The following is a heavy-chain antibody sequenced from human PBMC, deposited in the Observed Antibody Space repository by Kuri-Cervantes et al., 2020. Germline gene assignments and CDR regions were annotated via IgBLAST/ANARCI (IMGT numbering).Heavy chain of an antibody. CDR3: ARSSAAGTIDP. D-gene: IGHD6-13*01. J-gene: IGHJ5*02. Sequence: SETLSLTCTVSGGSISRSSSYYWSWIRQPPGKGLEWIGYIHYSGSTNYNPSLKSRVTIPVDTSKNQFSLKLSSVTAADTAVYYCARSSAAGTIDPWGQGTLVTVSS. CDR2: IHYSGST. CDR1: GGSISRSSSYY. V-gene: IGHV4-61*01.